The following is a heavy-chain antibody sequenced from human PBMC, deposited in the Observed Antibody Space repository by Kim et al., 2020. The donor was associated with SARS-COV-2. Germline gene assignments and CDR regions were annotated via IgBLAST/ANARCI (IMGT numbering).Heavy chain of an antibody. V-gene: IGHV4-59*13. CDR1: GGSISSYY. CDR3: ARGPDPYGTFDY. CDR2: IYYSGST. Sequence: SETLSLTCTVSGGSISSYYWSWIRQPPGKGLEWIGYIYYSGSTNYNPSLKSRVTISVDTSKNQFSLKLSSVTAADTAVYYCARGPDPYGTFDYWGQGTLVTVSS. J-gene: IGHJ4*02. D-gene: IGHD4-17*01.